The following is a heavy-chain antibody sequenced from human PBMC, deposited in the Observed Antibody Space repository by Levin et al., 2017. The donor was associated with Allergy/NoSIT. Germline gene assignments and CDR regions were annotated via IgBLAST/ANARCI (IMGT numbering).Heavy chain of an antibody. V-gene: IGHV3-48*03. J-gene: IGHJ4*02. D-gene: IGHD3-10*02. Sequence: GGSLRLSCAASGFTFSSFEMNWVRQAPGKGLEWLSSITSSSNKIYYADSVKGRFTISRDNAKKSLYLQMNSLRVDDTAVYYCARDNVRGTSTLDYWGQGTLVTVSS. CDR1: GFTFSSFE. CDR3: ARDNVRGTSTLDY. CDR2: ITSSSNKI.